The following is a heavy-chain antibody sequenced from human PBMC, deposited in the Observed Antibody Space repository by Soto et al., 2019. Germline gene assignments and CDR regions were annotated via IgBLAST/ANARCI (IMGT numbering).Heavy chain of an antibody. CDR2: IYWDDDK. CDR1: GFSLTTSGVG. D-gene: IGHD3-3*01. CDR3: AHRVLRTVFGLVTTTAIYFDF. J-gene: IGHJ4*02. Sequence: QITLNESGPTQVKPRQTLTLTCTFSGFSLTTSGVGVGWIRQSPGKAPEWLALIYWDDDKRYSPSLKSRLIITKDASKNRGVLTMADLDPADTATYYCAHRVLRTVFGLVTTTAIYFDFWGQGTPVAVSS. V-gene: IGHV2-5*02.